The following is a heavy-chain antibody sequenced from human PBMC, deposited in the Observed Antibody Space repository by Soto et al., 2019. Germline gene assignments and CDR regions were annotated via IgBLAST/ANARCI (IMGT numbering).Heavy chain of an antibody. V-gene: IGHV3-21*04. CDR1: GFTFSSYS. CDR3: AKSPSGDYDS. J-gene: IGHJ5*01. D-gene: IGHD2-21*02. Sequence: GGSLRLSCAASGFTFSSYSMKWVRQAPGKGLEWVSSISSSSSYYADSVKGRFTISRDNAKNSLYLQMNSLRVEDTAVYYCAKSPSGDYDSWGQGTLVTVSS. CDR2: ISSSSS.